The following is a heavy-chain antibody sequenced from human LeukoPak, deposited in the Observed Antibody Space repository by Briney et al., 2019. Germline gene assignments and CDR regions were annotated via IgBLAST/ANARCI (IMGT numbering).Heavy chain of an antibody. CDR2: IYYSGST. CDR3: ARHPDYYYYMDV. J-gene: IGHJ6*03. CDR1: GGSISSSSYY. V-gene: IGHV4-39*01. Sequence: SETLSLTCTVSGGSISSSSYYWGWIRQPPGKGLEWIGSIYYSGSTYYNPSLKSRVTISVDTSKNQFFLKLSSVTAADTAVYYCARHPDYYYYMDVWGKGTTVTISS.